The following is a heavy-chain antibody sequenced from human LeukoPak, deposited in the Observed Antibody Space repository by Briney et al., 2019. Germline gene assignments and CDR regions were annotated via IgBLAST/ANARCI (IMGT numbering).Heavy chain of an antibody. CDR3: GRHRSGSGTYFIDY. D-gene: IGHD3-10*01. CDR2: MKKDGSET. J-gene: IGHJ4*02. Sequence: GGSLRLSRVVSGFTLSSYSMIWVRQAPGKGLQWVANMKKDGSETKYVESVKGRFTISRDNAKNSLYLQMNSLRAEDTAVYYCGRHRSGSGTYFIDYWGQGTLVSVSS. CDR1: GFTLSSYS. V-gene: IGHV3-7*01.